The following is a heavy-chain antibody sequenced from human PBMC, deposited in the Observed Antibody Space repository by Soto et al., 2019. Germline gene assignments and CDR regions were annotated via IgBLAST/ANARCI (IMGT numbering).Heavy chain of an antibody. V-gene: IGHV1-69*05. CDR1: GGTFSSYA. CDR2: IIPIFGTP. Sequence: QVQLVQSGAEVKKPGSSVKVSCKASGGTFSSYAISWVRQAPGQGLEWMGGIIPIFGTPDYAQKFQGRVTIXXDESTSAAYMELSSLRSEDTAVYYCARQPTVTPSYYYGMDVWGQGTTVTVSS. J-gene: IGHJ6*02. CDR3: ARQPTVTPSYYYGMDV. D-gene: IGHD4-4*01.